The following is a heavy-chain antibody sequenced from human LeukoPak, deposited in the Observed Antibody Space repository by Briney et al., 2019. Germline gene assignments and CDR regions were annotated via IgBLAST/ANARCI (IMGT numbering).Heavy chain of an antibody. CDR1: GFTFSSYA. V-gene: IGHV3-9*01. CDR2: ISWNSGSI. J-gene: IGHJ4*02. D-gene: IGHD6-19*01. CDR3: AKDSSGWLRYYFDY. Sequence: PGGSLRLSCAASGFTFSSYAMSWVRQAPGKGLEWVSGISWNSGSIGYADSVKGRFTISRDNAKNSLYLQMNSLRAEDTALYYCAKDSSGWLRYYFDYWGQGTLVTVSS.